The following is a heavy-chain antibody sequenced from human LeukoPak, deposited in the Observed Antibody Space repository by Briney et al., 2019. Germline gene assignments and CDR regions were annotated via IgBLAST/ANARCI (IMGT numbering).Heavy chain of an antibody. CDR1: GGSISSSSYY. J-gene: IGHJ4*02. V-gene: IGHV4-39*07. CDR2: IYYSGST. Sequence: PSETLSLTCTVSGGSISSSSYYWGWIRQPPGKGLEWIGSIYYSGSTYYNPSLKSRVTISVDTSKNQFSLKLSSVTAADTAVYYCARDQVYCSGGSCYWEGEIYWGQGTLVTVSS. CDR3: ARDQVYCSGGSCYWEGEIY. D-gene: IGHD2-15*01.